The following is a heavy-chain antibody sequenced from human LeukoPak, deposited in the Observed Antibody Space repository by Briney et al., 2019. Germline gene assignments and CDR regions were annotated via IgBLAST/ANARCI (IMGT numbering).Heavy chain of an antibody. Sequence: GGSLRLSCAASGFTFSSYSMNWVRQAPGKGLEWVSYISSSSSTIYYADSVKGRFTISRDNAKNSLYLQMNSLRAEDTAVYYCAKDWTFGDFDYWGQGTLVTVSS. J-gene: IGHJ4*02. CDR3: AKDWTFGDFDY. V-gene: IGHV3-48*01. CDR1: GFTFSSYS. D-gene: IGHD3-16*01. CDR2: ISSSSSTI.